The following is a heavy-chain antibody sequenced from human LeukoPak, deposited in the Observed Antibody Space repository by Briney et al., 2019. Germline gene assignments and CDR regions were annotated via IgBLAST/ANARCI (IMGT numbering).Heavy chain of an antibody. Sequence: SETLSLTCTVSGGSISSYYWSWIRQPAAQGLEWIGRLHASESTIYNPSLKSRVTMSLDTSKDQMSLTLTSVTAADSAIYYCASLSSGGGFDVWGQGTVVTVSS. D-gene: IGHD3-22*01. J-gene: IGHJ3*01. CDR2: LHASEST. V-gene: IGHV4-4*07. CDR3: ASLSSGGGFDV. CDR1: GGSISSYY.